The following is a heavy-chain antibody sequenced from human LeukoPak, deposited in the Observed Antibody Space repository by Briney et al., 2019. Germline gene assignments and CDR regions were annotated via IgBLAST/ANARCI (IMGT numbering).Heavy chain of an antibody. J-gene: IGHJ4*02. D-gene: IGHD6-13*01. Sequence: GGSLRLSCAASGFTFSNYDMHWVRQAPGKGLEWVAVIWSDGSNKYYADSVKGRFTISRDNPKNTLYLQMNSLRAEDTAVFYCTRDISSSWYDYWGQGTLVTVSS. CDR2: IWSDGSNK. CDR3: TRDISSSWYDY. CDR1: GFTFSNYD. V-gene: IGHV3-33*01.